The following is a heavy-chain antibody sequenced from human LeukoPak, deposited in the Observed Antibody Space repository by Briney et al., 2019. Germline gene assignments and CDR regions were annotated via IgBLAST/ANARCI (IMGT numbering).Heavy chain of an antibody. V-gene: IGHV3-30*18. J-gene: IGHJ4*02. D-gene: IGHD1-26*01. CDR2: ISYDGSNK. Sequence: PGGSLRLSCAASGFTFSSYSMNWVRQAPGKGLEWVAVISYDGSNKYYADSVKGRFTISRDNSKNTLYLQMNSLRAEDTAVYYCAKNVGWELGVKDYWGQGTLVTVSS. CDR3: AKNVGWELGVKDY. CDR1: GFTFSSYS.